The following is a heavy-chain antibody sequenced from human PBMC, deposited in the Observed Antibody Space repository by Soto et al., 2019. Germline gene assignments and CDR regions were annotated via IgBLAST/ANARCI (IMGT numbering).Heavy chain of an antibody. Sequence: ALVKVSCKASGYTFTSYDINWVRQATGQGLEWMGWMNPNSGNTGYAQKFQGRVTMTRNTSISTAYMELSSLRSEDTAVYYCARDSGSRYYYYGMDVWGQGTTVTVSS. V-gene: IGHV1-8*01. D-gene: IGHD1-26*01. CDR2: MNPNSGNT. J-gene: IGHJ6*02. CDR3: ARDSGSRYYYYGMDV. CDR1: GYTFTSYD.